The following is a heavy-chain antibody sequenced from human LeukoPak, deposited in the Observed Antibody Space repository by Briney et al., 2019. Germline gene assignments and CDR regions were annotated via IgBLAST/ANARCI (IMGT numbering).Heavy chain of an antibody. CDR1: GYSISSGYY. CDR3: ARLIMITFGGVIVTRNWFDP. Sequence: SETLSLTCTVSGYSISSGYYWGWIRQPPGKGLEWIGSIYHSGSTYYNPSLKCRVTISVDTSKNQFSLKLSSVTAADTAVYYCARLIMITFGGVIVTRNWFDPWGQGTLVTVSS. CDR2: IYHSGST. D-gene: IGHD3-16*02. V-gene: IGHV4-38-2*02. J-gene: IGHJ5*02.